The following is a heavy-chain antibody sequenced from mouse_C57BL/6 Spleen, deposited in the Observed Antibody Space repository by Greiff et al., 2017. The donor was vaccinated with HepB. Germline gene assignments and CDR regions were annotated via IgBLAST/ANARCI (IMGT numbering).Heavy chain of an antibody. V-gene: IGHV5-6*02. CDR2: ISSGGSYT. CDR1: GFTFSSYG. CDR3: ARRDDYDGWFAY. Sequence: EVMLVESGGDLVKPGGSLKLSCAASGFTFSSYGMSWVRQTPDKRLEWVATISSGGSYTYYPDSVKGRFTISRDNAKNTLYLQMSSLKSEDTAMYYCARRDDYDGWFAYWGQGTLVTVSA. D-gene: IGHD2-4*01. J-gene: IGHJ3*01.